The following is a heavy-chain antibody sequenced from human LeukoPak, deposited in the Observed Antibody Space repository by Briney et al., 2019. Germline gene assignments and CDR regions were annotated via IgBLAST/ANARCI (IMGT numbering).Heavy chain of an antibody. D-gene: IGHD1-26*01. Sequence: GGSLRLSCAASGFTFSTYDMNWVRQAPGKGLEWVSSITSSSSYTFYADSVKGRFTISRDNAKSSLYLQMNSLRAEDAAIYYCARDPYNGNYGDSYYYYMDVWGKGTTVTISS. CDR2: ITSSSSYT. J-gene: IGHJ6*03. CDR1: GFTFSTYD. V-gene: IGHV3-21*01. CDR3: ARDPYNGNYGDSYYYYMDV.